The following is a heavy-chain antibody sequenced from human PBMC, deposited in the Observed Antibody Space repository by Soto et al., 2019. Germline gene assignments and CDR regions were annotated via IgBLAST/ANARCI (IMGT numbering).Heavy chain of an antibody. Sequence: EVQLVDSGGDLVQPGGSLRLSCAASGFSVSSKYMSWVRQAPGKGLDWVSLIQSGGTTYYARSVKGRFTISTDYSENSLFLQMNSLRVEDTAVYYCTRDDVHFNGDRYYGVPMDVWGKWTTVTVSA. CDR2: IQSGGTT. CDR1: GFSVSSKY. D-gene: IGHD2-8*01. J-gene: IGHJ6*04. CDR3: TRDDVHFNGDRYYGVPMDV. V-gene: IGHV3-66*01.